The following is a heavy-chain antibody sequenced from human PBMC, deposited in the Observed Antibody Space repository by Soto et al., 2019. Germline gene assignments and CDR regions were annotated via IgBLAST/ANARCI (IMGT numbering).Heavy chain of an antibody. J-gene: IGHJ6*02. CDR1: GDSVSNDY. CDR2: ISPFGGAT. Sequence: GASVEVSCKASGDSVSNDYLHWVRQAPGQGFEWLGLISPFGGATAYAQRFKGRVTVTMDKSSTTFYLELSSLRSDDTAVYYCAKGRGGKTVANFGMDVWGQGVTVTVSS. V-gene: IGHV1-46*01. D-gene: IGHD3-16*01. CDR3: AKGRGGKTVANFGMDV.